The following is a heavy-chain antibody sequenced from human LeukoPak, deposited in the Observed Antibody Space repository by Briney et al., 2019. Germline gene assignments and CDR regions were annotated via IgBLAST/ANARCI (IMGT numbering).Heavy chain of an antibody. V-gene: IGHV3-66*01. J-gene: IGHJ4*02. CDR3: AGGPLLRFDY. CDR1: GFTVSSKY. Sequence: GGSLRLSCAASGFTVSSKYMSWVRQAPGKGLEWVSIIYDGGSTYYADSVKGRFTISRDNSKNTLYLQMNSLRAEDTAVYYCAGGPLLRFDYWGQGTLVTVSS. CDR2: IYDGGST. D-gene: IGHD3-3*01.